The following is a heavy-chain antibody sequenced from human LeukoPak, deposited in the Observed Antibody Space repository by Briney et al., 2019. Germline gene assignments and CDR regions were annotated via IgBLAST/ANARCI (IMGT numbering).Heavy chain of an antibody. CDR2: IYTSGST. Sequence: SQTLSLTCTVSGGSISSSSYYWSWIRQPAGKGLEWIGRIYTSGSTNYNPSLKSRVTISVDTSKNQFSLKLSSVTAADTAVYYCARDVYYYGSGSSFDYWGQGTLVTVSS. CDR3: ARDVYYYGSGSSFDY. V-gene: IGHV4-61*02. CDR1: GGSISSSSYY. D-gene: IGHD3-10*01. J-gene: IGHJ4*02.